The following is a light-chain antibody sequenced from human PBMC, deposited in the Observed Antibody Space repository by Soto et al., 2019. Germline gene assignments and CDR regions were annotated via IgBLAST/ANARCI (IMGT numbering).Light chain of an antibody. CDR3: QQYRSYPLT. Sequence: DIQMTQSPSSLSASVGDRVTITCRASQVIDNYLGWSQQKPGKAPKSLIYAASGLQSGVPSRFSGSASGTDFTLTISSLQPEDVAIYYCQQYRSYPLTFGGGTRVEIK. J-gene: IGKJ4*01. V-gene: IGKV1-16*01. CDR2: AAS. CDR1: QVIDNY.